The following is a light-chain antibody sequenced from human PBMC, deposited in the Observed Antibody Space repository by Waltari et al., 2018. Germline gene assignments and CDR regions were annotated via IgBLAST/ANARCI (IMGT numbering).Light chain of an antibody. J-gene: IGKJ4*01. V-gene: IGKV3-15*01. CDR1: QSVDSN. Sequence: EVVMTQSPATLSVSPGDTATLSCRASQSVDSNLAWYQQKPGQAPKFLIFSASTRATGIPARFSGGGFGIEFTLTINSLQSEDFAVYYCLQYNDWPPLTFGGGTKVEMK. CDR2: SAS. CDR3: LQYNDWPPLT.